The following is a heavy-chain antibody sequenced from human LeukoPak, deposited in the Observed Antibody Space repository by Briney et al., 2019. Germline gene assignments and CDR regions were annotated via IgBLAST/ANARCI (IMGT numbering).Heavy chain of an antibody. CDR1: GFTFSSYA. D-gene: IGHD6-13*01. CDR3: ARNLGPYSSSWYSEDY. CDR2: ILYGGGDK. Sequence: GGSLRLSCAASGFTFSSYAMHWVRQAPGKGLEWVAVILYGGGDKYYAGSVKGRFTISRDNSKNTLYLQMNSLRAEDTAVYYCARNLGPYSSSWYSEDYWGQGTLVTVSS. V-gene: IGHV3-30*04. J-gene: IGHJ4*02.